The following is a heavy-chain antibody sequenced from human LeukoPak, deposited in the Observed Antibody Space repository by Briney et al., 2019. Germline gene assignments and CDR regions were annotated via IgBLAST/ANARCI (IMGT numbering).Heavy chain of an antibody. CDR1: GGSFSGYY. CDR3: ARAVYGSGSPPPYYYYGMDV. J-gene: IGHJ6*02. D-gene: IGHD3-10*01. Sequence: SETLSLTCAVYGGSFSGYYWSWIRQPPGKGLEWIGEINHSGSTNYNPSLKSRVTISVDTSKNQFSLKLSSVTAADTAVYCRARAVYGSGSPPPYYYYGMDVWGQGTTVTVPS. CDR2: INHSGST. V-gene: IGHV4-34*01.